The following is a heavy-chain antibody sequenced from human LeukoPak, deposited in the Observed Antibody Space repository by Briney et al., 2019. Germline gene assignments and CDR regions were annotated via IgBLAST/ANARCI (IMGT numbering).Heavy chain of an antibody. CDR1: GFTFSSYA. CDR2: ISYDGSNK. V-gene: IGHV3-30*04. D-gene: IGHD6-19*01. CDR3: ARVPIAVADAYYFDY. J-gene: IGHJ4*02. Sequence: QPGRSVRLSCAASGFTFSSYAIHWVRQAPGKGLEWVAVISYDGSNKYYADSVKGRFTISRDNSKNTLYLQMNSLRAEDTAVYYCARVPIAVADAYYFDYWGQGTLVTVSS.